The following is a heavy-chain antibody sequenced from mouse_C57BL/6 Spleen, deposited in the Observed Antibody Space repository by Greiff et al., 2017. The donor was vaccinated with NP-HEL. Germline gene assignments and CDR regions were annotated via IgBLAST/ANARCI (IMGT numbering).Heavy chain of an antibody. Sequence: EVHLVESGGGLVKPGGSLKLSCAASGFTFSSYAMSWVRQTPEKRLEWVATISDGGSYTYYPDNGKGRFTISRDNAKNNLYLQMSHLKSEDTAMYYCARKVAAYYFDYWGQGTTLTVSS. CDR1: GFTFSSYA. D-gene: IGHD1-1*02. CDR2: ISDGGSYT. V-gene: IGHV5-4*01. J-gene: IGHJ2*01. CDR3: ARKVAAYYFDY.